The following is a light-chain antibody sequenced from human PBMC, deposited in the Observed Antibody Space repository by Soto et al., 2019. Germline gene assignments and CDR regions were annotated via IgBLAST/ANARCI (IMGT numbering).Light chain of an antibody. CDR2: DTS. CDR3: QQRSNWPT. V-gene: IGKV3-11*01. Sequence: EIVLTQSPATLSLSPGERATLSCRASHSVSSYLAWYQQKPGQAPRLLIYDTSKRATRIPARFSGSGSGTGFTFTLTISSLQPEDFAVYYCQQRSNWPTFCGGTKVQIK. CDR1: HSVSSY. J-gene: IGKJ4*01.